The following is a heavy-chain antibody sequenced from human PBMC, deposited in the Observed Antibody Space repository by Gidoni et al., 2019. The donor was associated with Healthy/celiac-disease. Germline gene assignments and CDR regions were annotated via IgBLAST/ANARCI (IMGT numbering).Heavy chain of an antibody. CDR2: INHSGST. CDR1: GGSFSGYS. V-gene: IGHV4-34*01. J-gene: IGHJ4*02. Sequence: QVQLHQLCAVLLTPSETLSLTCAVYGGSFSGYSCSWIRQPPGKGLEWIGEINHSGSTNYNPSLKSRVTISVDTSKNQCSLKLSSVTAAETAVYYCARMNYGGYFDYWGQGTLVTVSS. CDR3: ARMNYGGYFDY. D-gene: IGHD1-7*01.